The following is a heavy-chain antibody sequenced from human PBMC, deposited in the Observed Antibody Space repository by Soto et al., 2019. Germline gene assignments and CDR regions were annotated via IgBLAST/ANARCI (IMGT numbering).Heavy chain of an antibody. CDR3: ARQVQRAGYYFDY. V-gene: IGHV5-51*01. CDR1: GYSFTSYW. J-gene: IGHJ4*02. Sequence: GESLKISCKGSGYSFTSYWINWVRQMPGKGLEWMGIIYPGDSDTRYSPSFQGQVTISADKSISTAYLQWSSLKASDTAMYYCARQVQRAGYYFDYWGQGTLVTVSS. CDR2: IYPGDSDT.